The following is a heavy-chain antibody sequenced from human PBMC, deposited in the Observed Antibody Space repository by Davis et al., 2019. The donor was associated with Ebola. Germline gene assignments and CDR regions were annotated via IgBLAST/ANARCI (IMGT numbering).Heavy chain of an antibody. V-gene: IGHV3-72*01. Sequence: GGSLRLSCAASGFTFSDHYMDWVRQAPGKGLEWVGRTRNKAYSYTTQYAASVKGRFTISRDDSKNSLYLQMNSLKSEDTAVYYCVRVISNWFDPWGQGTLVTVSS. CDR3: VRVISNWFDP. D-gene: IGHD3-22*01. CDR1: GFTFSDHY. J-gene: IGHJ5*02. CDR2: TRNKAYSYTT.